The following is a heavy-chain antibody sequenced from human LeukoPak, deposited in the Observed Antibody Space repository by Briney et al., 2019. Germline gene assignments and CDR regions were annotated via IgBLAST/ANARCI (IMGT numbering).Heavy chain of an antibody. CDR1: GFIFKNYA. Sequence: GGSLRLSCAASGFIFKNYAMSWVRQAPGKGLEWVSGITGSGGSTYHADSVKGRLTISRDNSKNTLYLQMNSLRAEDTAVYYCAIEAVYGGEPWGQGNLVTVSS. CDR3: AIEAVYGGEP. CDR2: ITGSGGST. D-gene: IGHD4/OR15-4a*01. V-gene: IGHV3-23*01. J-gene: IGHJ5*02.